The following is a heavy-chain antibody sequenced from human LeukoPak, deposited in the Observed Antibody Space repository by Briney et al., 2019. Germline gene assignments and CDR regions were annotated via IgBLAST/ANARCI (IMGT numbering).Heavy chain of an antibody. Sequence: PGGPLRLSCAASGXTLSSYAINWVRQAPGKGLEWLSYIGSRSTAIYYADSVKGRFTVSTDNANNSLYLQLSGLRDEDTAVYYCARKPNYYRSFNYGMDVWGQGTTVTVSS. CDR3: ARKPNYYRSFNYGMDV. D-gene: IGHD3-22*01. CDR2: IGSRSTAI. CDR1: GXTLSSYA. V-gene: IGHV3-48*02. J-gene: IGHJ6*02.